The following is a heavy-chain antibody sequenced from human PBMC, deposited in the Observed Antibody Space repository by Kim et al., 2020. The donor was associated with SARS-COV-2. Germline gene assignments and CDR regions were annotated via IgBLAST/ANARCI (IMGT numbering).Heavy chain of an antibody. J-gene: IGHJ4*02. Sequence: GGSLRLSCVGSKFSFSTYWMTWVRQTPGKGLEWVANIKEDGSKKYYVDSVRGRFTISRDNAKNSVFLQMNSLGAEDTAVYYCATLPYSMAFEDWGQGTLSPSPQ. CDR2: IKEDGSKK. CDR3: ATLPYSMAFED. V-gene: IGHV3-7*01. CDR1: KFSFSTYW. D-gene: IGHD4-4*01.